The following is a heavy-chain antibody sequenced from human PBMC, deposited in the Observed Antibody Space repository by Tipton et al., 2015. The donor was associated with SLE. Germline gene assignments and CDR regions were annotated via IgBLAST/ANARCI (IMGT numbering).Heavy chain of an antibody. Sequence: LRLSCTVSGGSISTYYWSWIRQPPGKGLEWIGYIYYSGSTDYNPSLKSRVTISVDTSKNQFSLNLNSVTAADTAVYYCARPSDYSYGLDYWGQGTLVTVSS. CDR1: GGSISTYY. D-gene: IGHD5-18*01. CDR3: ARPSDYSYGLDY. J-gene: IGHJ4*02. V-gene: IGHV4-59*08. CDR2: IYYSGST.